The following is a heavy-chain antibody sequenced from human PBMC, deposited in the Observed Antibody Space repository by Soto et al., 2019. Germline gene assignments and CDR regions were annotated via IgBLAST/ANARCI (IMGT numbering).Heavy chain of an antibody. Sequence: QVQLVESGGGVVQPGRSLRLSCAASGFNFSSYAMHWVRQAPGKGLEWVAVISYDGSNKYYADSVKGRFTISRDNSKNTLYLQMNSLRAEDTAVYYCASSYDFWSGPANYYGMDVWGQGTTVTVSS. CDR2: ISYDGSNK. CDR3: ASSYDFWSGPANYYGMDV. D-gene: IGHD3-3*01. V-gene: IGHV3-30-3*01. CDR1: GFNFSSYA. J-gene: IGHJ6*02.